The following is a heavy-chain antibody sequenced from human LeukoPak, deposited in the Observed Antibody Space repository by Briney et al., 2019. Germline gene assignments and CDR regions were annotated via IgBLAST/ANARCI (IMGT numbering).Heavy chain of an antibody. J-gene: IGHJ5*02. CDR2: IYYSGST. CDR1: GGSISSGSYY. CDR3: ARSYTAMVTGIGFDP. V-gene: IGHV4-61*01. Sequence: PSETLSLTCTVSGGSISSGSYYWSWIRQPPGKGLEWIGYIYYSGSTNYNPSLKSRVTISVDTSKNQFSLKLSSVTAADTAVYYCARSYTAMVTGIGFDPWGQGTLVTVSS. D-gene: IGHD5-18*01.